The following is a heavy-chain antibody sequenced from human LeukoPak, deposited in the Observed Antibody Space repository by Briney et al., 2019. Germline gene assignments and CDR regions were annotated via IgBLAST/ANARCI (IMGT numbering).Heavy chain of an antibody. CDR2: INPDGTVT. J-gene: IGHJ2*01. Sequence: GGSLILSCAASGFTFNTYWMHWVRQAPGKGLVWVSPINPDGTVTTYADSVKGRFTISRDNAKNTLYLQMNSLKAEDTAVYYCVRDSPSGFFDLWGRGTLVTVSS. D-gene: IGHD6-19*01. CDR3: VRDSPSGFFDL. V-gene: IGHV3-74*01. CDR1: GFTFNTYW.